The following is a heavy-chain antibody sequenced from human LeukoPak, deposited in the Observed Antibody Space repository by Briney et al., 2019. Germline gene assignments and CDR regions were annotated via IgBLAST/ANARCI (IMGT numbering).Heavy chain of an antibody. CDR3: ARNGRITQGWFDP. CDR1: GFTFSDYY. Sequence: GGSLRLSCAASGFTFSDYYMSWIRQAPGKGLEWVSYISSSRSYTNYADSVKGRFTISRDNAKNSLYLQMNSLRAEDTAVYYCARNGRITQGWFDPWGQGTLVTVSS. CDR2: ISSSRSYT. D-gene: IGHD3-10*01. V-gene: IGHV3-11*06. J-gene: IGHJ5*02.